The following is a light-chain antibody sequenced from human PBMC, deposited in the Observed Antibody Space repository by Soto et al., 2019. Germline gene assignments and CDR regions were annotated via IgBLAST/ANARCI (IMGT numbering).Light chain of an antibody. V-gene: IGLV2-14*01. J-gene: IGLJ2*01. CDR3: SSFTSGSTLHVV. CDR2: DVS. Sequence: QSALTQPASVSGSPGQSITISCTGTSSDVGGYNYVSWYQQHPGKAPKVMIYDVSNRPSGVSNRFSGSKSGNTASLTISGLQAEDEADYYCSSFTSGSTLHVVFGGGTKLTVL. CDR1: SSDVGGYNY.